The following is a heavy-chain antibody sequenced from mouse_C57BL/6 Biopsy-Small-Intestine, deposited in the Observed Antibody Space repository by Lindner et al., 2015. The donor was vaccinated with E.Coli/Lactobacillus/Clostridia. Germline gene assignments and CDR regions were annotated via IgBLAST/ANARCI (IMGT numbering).Heavy chain of an antibody. CDR3: ARVYYASGNLNLDY. D-gene: IGHD2-3*01. CDR1: GYIFTGYY. CDR2: INPNSGDA. Sequence: SVKVSCKTSGYIFTGYYIHWVRQAPGQGLEWMGWINPNSGDANYAQKFQGRVTMTRDTSISTAYVELSGLLSDDTAVYYCARVYYASGNLNLDYWGQGTLVTVSS. V-gene: IGHV1S130*01. J-gene: IGHJ4*01.